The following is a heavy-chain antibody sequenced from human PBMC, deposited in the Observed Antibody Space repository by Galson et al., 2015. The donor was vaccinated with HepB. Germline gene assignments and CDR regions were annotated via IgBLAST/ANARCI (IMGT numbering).Heavy chain of an antibody. D-gene: IGHD6-13*01. J-gene: IGHJ4*02. CDR1: GGSIRNHY. CDR3: ARVSGSTWFSHFDF. CDR2: IYYIGSGST. V-gene: IGHV4-59*11. Sequence: ETLSLTCTVSGGSIRNHYWSWIRQPPGKGLEWIGYIYYIGSGSTSYNPSLKSRVTISVDTSKNQYSLKLSSVTTADTAVYYCARVSGSTWFSHFDFWGLGTLVTVPS.